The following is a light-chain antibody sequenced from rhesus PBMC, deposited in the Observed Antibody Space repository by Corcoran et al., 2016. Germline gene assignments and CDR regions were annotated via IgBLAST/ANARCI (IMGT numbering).Light chain of an antibody. V-gene: IGKV3-42*01. CDR1: QSVSSS. CDR3: QQDYSWPPT. Sequence: EIVMTQSPATLSLSPGERATLSCRASQSVSSSLAWYQQKPGQAPKLLIFGASSRATGIPDRFGGSGSGTEFTLTLRSLEPEDVGVYYCQQDYSWPPTFGGGTKVELK. CDR2: GAS. J-gene: IGKJ4*01.